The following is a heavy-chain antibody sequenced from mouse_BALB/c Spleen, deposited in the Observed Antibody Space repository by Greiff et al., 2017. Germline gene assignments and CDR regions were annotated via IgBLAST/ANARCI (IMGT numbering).Heavy chain of an antibody. CDR3: NAWNYYGSSYDSGNY. D-gene: IGHD1-1*01. CDR1: GFNIKDYY. V-gene: IGHV14-4*02. J-gene: IGHJ2*01. CDR2: IDPENGDT. Sequence: VQLQQSGAELVRSGASVKLSCTASGFNIKDYYMHWVKQRPEQGLEWIGWIDPENGDTEYAPKFQGKATMTADTSSNTAYLQPSSLTSEDTAVYYCNAWNYYGSSYDSGNYWGQGTTLTVSS.